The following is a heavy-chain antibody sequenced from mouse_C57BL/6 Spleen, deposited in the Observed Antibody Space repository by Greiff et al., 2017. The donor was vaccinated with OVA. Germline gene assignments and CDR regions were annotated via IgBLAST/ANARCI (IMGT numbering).Heavy chain of an antibody. J-gene: IGHJ1*03. V-gene: IGHV1-47*01. CDR1: GYTFTTYP. D-gene: IGHD1-2*01. CDR3: ARRKHYDGGYFDV. Sequence: VKLQESGAELVKPGASVKMSCKASGYTFTTYPIEWMKQNHGKSLEWIGNFHPYNDNTKYNEKFKGKATLTVEKSSSTVYLELSRLTSDDSAVYYCARRKHYDGGYFDVWGTGTTVTVSS. CDR2: FHPYNDNT.